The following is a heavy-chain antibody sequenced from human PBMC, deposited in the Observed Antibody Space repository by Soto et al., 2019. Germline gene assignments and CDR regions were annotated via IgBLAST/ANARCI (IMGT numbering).Heavy chain of an antibody. J-gene: IGHJ3*02. CDR3: ARRLYDYNRSAKHQAFES. Sequence: PVKVSCKASGGTFSSYAICWVRQAHGQGLEWMGGTIPIFGTANYAQKYQGRDTITADESTSIAYVELSSLRSEDMVVYYCARRLYDYNRSAKHQAFESWGQETMVTISS. V-gene: IGHV1-69*13. CDR2: TIPIFGTA. D-gene: IGHD3-22*01. CDR1: GGTFSSYA.